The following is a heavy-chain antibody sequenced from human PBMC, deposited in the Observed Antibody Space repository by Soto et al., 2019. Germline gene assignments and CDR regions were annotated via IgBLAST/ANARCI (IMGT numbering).Heavy chain of an antibody. D-gene: IGHD1-20*01. CDR2: IWSDGSNK. CDR1: GFTFSNHG. J-gene: IGHJ3*01. Sequence: QVQLVESGGGVVQPGRSLRLSCAASGFTFSNHGMHWVRQAPGKGLEWVAVIWSDGSNKDYADSVKGRFTITRDNSKNTLSLQMDSLRAEDTGVYYFAREGPISGTNPFDVWGQGTMVTISS. CDR3: AREGPISGTNPFDV. V-gene: IGHV3-33*01.